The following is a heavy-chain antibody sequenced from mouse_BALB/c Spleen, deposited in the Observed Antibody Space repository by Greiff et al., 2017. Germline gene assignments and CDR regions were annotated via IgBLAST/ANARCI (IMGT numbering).Heavy chain of an antibody. CDR1: GFTFSSYA. Sequence: EVKLQESGGGLVKPGGSLKLSCAASGFTFSSYAMSWVRQSPEKRLEWVAEISSGGSYTYYPDTVTGRFTISRDNAKNTLYLEMSSLRSEDTAMYYCARGLSTVVGMDYWGQGTSVTVSS. V-gene: IGHV5-9-4*01. D-gene: IGHD1-1*01. J-gene: IGHJ4*01. CDR2: ISSGGSYT. CDR3: ARGLSTVVGMDY.